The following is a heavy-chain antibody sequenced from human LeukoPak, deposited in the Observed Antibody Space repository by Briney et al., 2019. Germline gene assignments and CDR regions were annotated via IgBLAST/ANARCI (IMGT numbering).Heavy chain of an antibody. D-gene: IGHD4-17*01. J-gene: IGHJ6*03. CDR1: GFTFSNYA. V-gene: IGHV3-23*01. CDR3: ARDRESGDYFYYYYYYMDV. CDR2: ISGSGGST. Sequence: QPGGSLRLSCAASGFTFSNYAMSWVRQAPGKGLEWVSAISGSGGSTYYADSVKGRFTISRDNSKNTLYLQMNSLRAEDTAVYYCARDRESGDYFYYYYYYMDVWGKGTTVTVSS.